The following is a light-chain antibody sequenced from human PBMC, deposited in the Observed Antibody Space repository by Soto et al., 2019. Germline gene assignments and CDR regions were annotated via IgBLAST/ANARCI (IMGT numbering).Light chain of an antibody. J-gene: IGLJ2*01. V-gene: IGLV1-47*01. CDR1: SSNIGSNY. Sequence: QSVLTQPPSASGTPGQRVTISCSGSSSNIGSNYVYWYQQLPGMAPKVLIYKNNQRPSGVPDRFSGFKSGTSASLAISGLRSEDEADYSCAVWDDSLSGVVFGGGTKLPVL. CDR2: KNN. CDR3: AVWDDSLSGVV.